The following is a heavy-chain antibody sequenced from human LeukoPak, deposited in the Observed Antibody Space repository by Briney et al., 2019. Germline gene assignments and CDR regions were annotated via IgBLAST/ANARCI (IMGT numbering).Heavy chain of an antibody. CDR3: ARVRYGDYDFDY. CDR2: MNPNSGNT. Sequence: ASVKVSCKASGYTFTSYDINWVRQATGQGLEWMGWMNPNSGNTGYAQKFQGRVTMTRNTSISTAYMELSSLRSDDTAVYYCARVRYGDYDFDYWGQGTLVTVSS. CDR1: GYTFTSYD. J-gene: IGHJ4*02. V-gene: IGHV1-8*01. D-gene: IGHD4-17*01.